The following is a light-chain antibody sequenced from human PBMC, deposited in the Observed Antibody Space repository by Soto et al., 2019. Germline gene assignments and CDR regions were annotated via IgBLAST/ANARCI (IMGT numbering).Light chain of an antibody. CDR2: EVS. CDR3: SSYTSSSTLSV. J-gene: IGLJ1*01. CDR1: SSDVGGYNY. Sequence: QSVLTQPASVSGSPGQSITISCTGTSSDVGGYNYVSWYQQHPGKAPKLMIYEVSNRPSAVSNRFSGSKSGNTASLTISGLQAEDEADYYCSSYTSSSTLSVFGTGTKVTVL. V-gene: IGLV2-14*01.